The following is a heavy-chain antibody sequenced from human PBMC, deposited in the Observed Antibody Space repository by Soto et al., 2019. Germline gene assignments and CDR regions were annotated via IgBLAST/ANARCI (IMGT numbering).Heavy chain of an antibody. CDR1: GYTLRNFG. Sequence: QIQLLQSGAEVKKPGASVKVTCKASGYTLRNFGISWGRQPPGKGLEWMGWISAYNANANYAQKFQGRLTMTADTSTSTAYMELRSLRSDDTAVYYCARENSYFDYWGQGTLVTVSS. J-gene: IGHJ4*02. CDR3: ARENSYFDY. V-gene: IGHV1-18*01. CDR2: ISAYNANA.